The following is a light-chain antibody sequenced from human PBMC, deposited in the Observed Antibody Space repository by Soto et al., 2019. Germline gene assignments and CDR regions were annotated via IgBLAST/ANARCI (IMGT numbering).Light chain of an antibody. CDR2: DVY. J-gene: IGLJ1*01. V-gene: IGLV2-11*01. CDR1: SSDVGAYNR. Sequence: QSALTQPRSMSGSPGQSVTISCTGSSSDVGAYNRVSWYHKHPDEAPKLMIYDVYKRPSGVPERFSGSESGDTASLTISGLRTEDEADYFCCSYAGSYTWVCGTGTKVTVL. CDR3: CSYAGSYTWV.